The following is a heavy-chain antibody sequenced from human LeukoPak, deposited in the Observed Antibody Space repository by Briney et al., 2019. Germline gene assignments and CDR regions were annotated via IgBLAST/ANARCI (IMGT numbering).Heavy chain of an antibody. V-gene: IGHV3-7*01. CDR2: INQDGGAK. CDR3: ATSHDSSGNN. CDR1: GFTFSSYW. Sequence: EGSLRLSCAASGFTFSSYWMAWVRQAPGKGLEWVGNINQDGGAKFSVDSVKGRFTISRDNARNSLYLQMNNLRVEDTGIYYCATSHDSSGNNWGQGTLVTVSS. D-gene: IGHD3-22*01. J-gene: IGHJ4*02.